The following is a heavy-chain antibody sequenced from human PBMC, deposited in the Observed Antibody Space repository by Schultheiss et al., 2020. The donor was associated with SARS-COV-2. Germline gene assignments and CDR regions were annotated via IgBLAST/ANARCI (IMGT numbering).Heavy chain of an antibody. D-gene: IGHD6-6*01. V-gene: IGHV3-53*01. J-gene: IGHJ6*02. Sequence: GGSLRLSCAASGFTVSSKYMSWVRQAPGKGLEWVSVIYNTDGTYYADSVRGRFTMSRDNSKNTLYLQMNSLRAEDTAVYYCARDGSSSGNYYYYYGMDVWGQGTTVTVSS. CDR1: GFTVSSKY. CDR2: IYNTDGT. CDR3: ARDGSSSGNYYYYYGMDV.